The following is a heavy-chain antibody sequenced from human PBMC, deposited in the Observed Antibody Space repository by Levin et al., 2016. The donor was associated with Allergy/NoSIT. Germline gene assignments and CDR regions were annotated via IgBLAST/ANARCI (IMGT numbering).Heavy chain of an antibody. D-gene: IGHD2-2*01. CDR1: GFSFSSFA. Sequence: GGSLRLSCAASGFSFSSFAMSWVRQAPGKGLEWVSYISGIDRTLYYPDSVKGRFTISRDNAKNSLYLQMNSLRADDTGVYYCARDRKGYQSYPEYWGQGTLVTVSS. CDR2: ISGIDRTL. J-gene: IGHJ4*02. V-gene: IGHV3-48*04. CDR3: ARDRKGYQSYPEY.